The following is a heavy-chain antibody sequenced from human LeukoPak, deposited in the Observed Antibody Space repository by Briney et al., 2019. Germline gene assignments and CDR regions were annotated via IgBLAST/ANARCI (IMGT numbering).Heavy chain of an antibody. V-gene: IGHV3-11*04. D-gene: IGHD4-17*01. Sequence: GGSLRLSCVAAGFIFSDRYMSWIRQAPGKGMEWVAYISPDGTNIHYADSVKGRFTISRDNAKNSLFLQVNSLRAEDTAVYYCARGHTAVTRHFDFWGQGTLVTVSS. CDR1: GFIFSDRY. J-gene: IGHJ4*02. CDR2: ISPDGTNI. CDR3: ARGHTAVTRHFDF.